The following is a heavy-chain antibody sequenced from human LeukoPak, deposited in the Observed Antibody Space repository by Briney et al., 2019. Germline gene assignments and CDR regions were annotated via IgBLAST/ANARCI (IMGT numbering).Heavy chain of an antibody. J-gene: IGHJ4*02. V-gene: IGHV1-18*01. Sequence: SETVSLTASGYTCTSCGISWVRHAPRQRPEWILWSSAYNGNTNYTQKLQGRVTMTTDTSTSTAYMELRSLRSDDTAVYYCVTLALLWFGELLPPSGSPYWGQGTLVTVSS. CDR1: GYTCTSCG. CDR3: VTLALLWFGELLPPSGSPY. CDR2: SSAYNGNT. D-gene: IGHD3-10*01.